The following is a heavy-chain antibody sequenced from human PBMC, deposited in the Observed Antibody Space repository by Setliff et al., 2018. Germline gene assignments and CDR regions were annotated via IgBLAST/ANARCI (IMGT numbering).Heavy chain of an antibody. CDR1: GYTLTELS. V-gene: IGHV1-24*01. CDR3: AADYYDSSGYGY. CDR2: FDPEDGET. J-gene: IGHJ4*02. D-gene: IGHD3-22*01. Sequence: ASVKVSCKVSGYTLTELSMHWVRQAPGKGLEWMGGFDPEDGETIYAQKFQGRVTMTEDTSTDTAYMELSSLRSEDTAVYYCAADYYDSSGYGYWGQGTQVTSPQ.